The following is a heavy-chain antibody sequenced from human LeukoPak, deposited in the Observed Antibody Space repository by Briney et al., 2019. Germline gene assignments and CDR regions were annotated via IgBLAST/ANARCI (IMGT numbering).Heavy chain of an antibody. D-gene: IGHD6-19*01. CDR2: ISSSGSTI. J-gene: IGHJ4*02. CDR1: GFTFSSYA. V-gene: IGHV3-48*04. CDR3: AKDGGTYSSGWYGYYFDY. Sequence: GGSLRLSCAASGFTFSSYAMHWVRQAPGKGLEWVSYISSSGSTIYYADSVKGRFTISRDNAKNSLYLQMNSLRAEDTAVYYCAKDGGTYSSGWYGYYFDYWGQGTLVTVSS.